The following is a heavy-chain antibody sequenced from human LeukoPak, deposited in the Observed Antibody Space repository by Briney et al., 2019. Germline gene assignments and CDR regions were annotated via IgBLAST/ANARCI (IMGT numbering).Heavy chain of an antibody. Sequence: PSASVKVSCKASGYSLTTYYMHWVRQAPGQGLEWMAIINPSGGGTKYAQKFQGRVTMTRDTPTNTVYMELSSLRTEDTAVYYCASVYLYGMDVWGQGTTVTVPS. CDR1: GYSLTTYY. D-gene: IGHD2-8*01. CDR3: ASVYLYGMDV. V-gene: IGHV1-46*01. CDR2: INPSGGGT. J-gene: IGHJ6*02.